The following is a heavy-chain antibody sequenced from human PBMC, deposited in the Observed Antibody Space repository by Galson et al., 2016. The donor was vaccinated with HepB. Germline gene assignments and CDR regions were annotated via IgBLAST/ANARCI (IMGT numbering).Heavy chain of an antibody. J-gene: IGHJ4*02. V-gene: IGHV3-30-3*01. CDR1: RFTFSSYA. CDR2: ISSGGSSK. Sequence: SLRLSCAASRFTFSSYAFHWVRRAPGKGLEWVAVISSGGSSKYYADSVKGRFTISRDNSKNMVYLQLNSLRAEDTALYYCASPPTYWGRGTLVTVSS. CDR3: ASPPTY.